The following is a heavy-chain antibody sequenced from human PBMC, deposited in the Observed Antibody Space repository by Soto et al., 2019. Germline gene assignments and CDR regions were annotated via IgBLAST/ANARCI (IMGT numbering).Heavy chain of an antibody. J-gene: IGHJ6*02. CDR2: ISGSGGST. V-gene: IGHV3-23*01. Sequence: GGSLRLSCAASGFTFSSYAMSWVRQAPGKGLEWVSAISGSGGSTYYADSVKGRFTISRDNSKNTLYLQMNSLRAEDTAVYYCAKDFDPNCSSTSCYVSYYSSGMDVWGQGTTVTVS. CDR1: GFTFSSYA. D-gene: IGHD2-2*01. CDR3: AKDFDPNCSSTSCYVSYYSSGMDV.